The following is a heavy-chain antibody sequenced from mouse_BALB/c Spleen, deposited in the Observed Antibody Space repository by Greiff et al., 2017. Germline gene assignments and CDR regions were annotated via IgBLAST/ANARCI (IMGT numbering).Heavy chain of an antibody. CDR1: GYTFTSYV. D-gene: IGHD2-3*01. J-gene: IGHJ1*01. V-gene: IGHV1-14*01. Sequence: VQLKESGPELVKPGASVKMSCKASGYTFTSYVMHWVKQKPGQGLEWIGYINPYNDGTKYNEKFKGKATLTSDKSSSTAYMELSSLTSEDSAVYYCARWAIYDGPYFDVWGAGTTVTVSS. CDR3: ARWAIYDGPYFDV. CDR2: INPYNDGT.